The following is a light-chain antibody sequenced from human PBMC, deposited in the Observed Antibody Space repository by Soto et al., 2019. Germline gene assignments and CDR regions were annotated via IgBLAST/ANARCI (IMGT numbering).Light chain of an antibody. CDR3: SSYTSSSTPLV. CDR1: SSDVGGYNY. V-gene: IGLV2-14*01. J-gene: IGLJ1*01. CDR2: DVS. Sequence: QSVLTQPASGSGSPGQSITISCTGTSSDVGGYNYVSWYQQHPGKAPKLMIYDVSNRPSGVSNRFSGSKSGNTASLTISGLQAEDEADYYCSSYTSSSTPLVFGTGTKVTVL.